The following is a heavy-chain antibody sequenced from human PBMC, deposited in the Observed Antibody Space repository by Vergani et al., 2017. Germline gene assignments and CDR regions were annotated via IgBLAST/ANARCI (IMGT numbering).Heavy chain of an antibody. J-gene: IGHJ6*02. CDR3: ARVMYRDEASTGYRLEGMDI. V-gene: IGHV4-61*02. CDR2: IYTRGST. D-gene: IGHD3-9*01. Sequence: QVQLQESGPGLVKPSQTLSLTCSVSGGSISSCSYYWSWIRQPAGKGLEWIGRIYTRGSTNYNPSIKSRVTISVDTSKTQFSLKLSSVTAADTAVYYCARVMYRDEASTGYRLEGMDIWGQGTTVTISS. CDR1: GGSISSCSYY.